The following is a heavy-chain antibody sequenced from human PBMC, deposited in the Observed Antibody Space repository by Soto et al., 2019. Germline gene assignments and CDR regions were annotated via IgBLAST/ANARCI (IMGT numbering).Heavy chain of an antibody. CDR3: ARILDSSSWYKLEYYFDY. CDR1: GFSLSTSGMC. Sequence: SGPMLVNPTQTLTLTCTFSGFSLSTSGMCVSWIRQPPGKALEWLALIDWDDDKYYSTSLKTRLTISKDTSKNQVVLTMTNMDPVDTATHYCARILDSSSWYKLEYYFDYWGQGTLVTVSS. J-gene: IGHJ4*02. V-gene: IGHV2-70*01. D-gene: IGHD6-13*01. CDR2: IDWDDDK.